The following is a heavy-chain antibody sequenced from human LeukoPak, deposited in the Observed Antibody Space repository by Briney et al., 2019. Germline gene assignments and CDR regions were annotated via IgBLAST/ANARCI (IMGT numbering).Heavy chain of an antibody. CDR3: ARDLMGIAYRGAFYY. CDR1: GFTFSSYG. V-gene: IGHV3-30*02. J-gene: IGHJ4*02. Sequence: GGSLRLSCAASGFTFSSYGMHWVRQAPGKGLEWVAFIRYDGSNKYYADSVKGRFTISRDNAKNSLYLQMNSLRAEDTAVYYCARDLMGIAYRGAFYYWGQGTLVTVSS. D-gene: IGHD6-13*01. CDR2: IRYDGSNK.